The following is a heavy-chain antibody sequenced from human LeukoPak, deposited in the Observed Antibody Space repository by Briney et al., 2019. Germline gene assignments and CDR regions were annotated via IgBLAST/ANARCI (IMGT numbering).Heavy chain of an antibody. CDR1: GGSISSGGHY. CDR2: IYYSGST. CDR3: ARSPIYCSSTSCSHGAFDI. J-gene: IGHJ3*02. D-gene: IGHD2-2*01. Sequence: SETLSLTCTVSGGSISSGGHYWSWIRQHPGKGLEWIGYIYYSGSTYYNPSLKSRVTISVDTSKDQFSLKLSSVTAADTAVYYCARSPIYCSSTSCSHGAFDIWGQGTMVTVSS. V-gene: IGHV4-31*03.